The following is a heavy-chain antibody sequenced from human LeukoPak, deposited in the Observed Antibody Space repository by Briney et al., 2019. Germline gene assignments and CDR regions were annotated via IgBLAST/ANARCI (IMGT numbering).Heavy chain of an antibody. V-gene: IGHV3-21*01. Sequence: PGGSLRLFCVVSGFTFITYSMNWVRQAPGKGLEWVSSISSSGSYIFYADSVKGRFTISRDNAKNSLYLQMSSLGVEDTAVYYCARDFYGDYAHGYWGQGTLVTVAS. J-gene: IGHJ4*02. CDR1: GFTFITYS. CDR2: ISSSGSYI. D-gene: IGHD4-17*01. CDR3: ARDFYGDYAHGY.